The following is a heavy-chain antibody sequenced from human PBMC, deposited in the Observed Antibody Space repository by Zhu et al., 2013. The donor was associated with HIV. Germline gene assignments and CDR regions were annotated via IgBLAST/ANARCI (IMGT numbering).Heavy chain of an antibody. CDR3: ARGEADWGPKVGLDI. J-gene: IGHJ3*02. CDR1: GYMFAGYY. Sequence: QVQLVQSGAEVKKPGASVKVSCKASGYMFAGYYIHWVRQAPGQGLEWMGWINPNSGGTNYAQKFQGRVTTTRDTSISTAYMELIRLRSDDTAVYYCARGEADWGPKVGLDIWGQGQWSRLF. CDR2: INPNSGGT. V-gene: IGHV1-2*02. D-gene: IGHD3-9*01.